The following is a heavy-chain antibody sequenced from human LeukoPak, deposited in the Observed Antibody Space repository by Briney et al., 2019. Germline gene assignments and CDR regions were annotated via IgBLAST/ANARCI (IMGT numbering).Heavy chain of an antibody. CDR1: GFPFSGYA. V-gene: IGHV3-23*01. J-gene: IGHJ4*02. CDR3: AKSQGGSCGGAGCSFDS. Sequence: GGSLRLSCTTFGFPFSGYAMSWVRQAPGKGLEWVSGITSGGSTYYGDSVKGRFSISGDKSENTLSLQMISLRAEDTAVYFCAKSQGGSCGGAGCSFDSWGQGTLVIVSS. CDR2: ITSGGST. D-gene: IGHD2-15*01.